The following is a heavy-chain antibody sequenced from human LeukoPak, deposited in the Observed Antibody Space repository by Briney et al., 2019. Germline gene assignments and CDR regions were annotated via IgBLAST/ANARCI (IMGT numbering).Heavy chain of an antibody. Sequence: GRSLTLSCAASGFTFRSYGMHWVRQAPGKGLEWVAVISYDGSSVYQTDSVKGRFTISRDNSKNTLYLQMNSLRAEDTAVYYCARDPTYYYTSGTRPIGMDVWGQGTTVTVSS. D-gene: IGHD3-10*01. J-gene: IGHJ6*02. CDR2: ISYDGSSV. V-gene: IGHV3-30*03. CDR3: ARDPTYYYTSGTRPIGMDV. CDR1: GFTFRSYG.